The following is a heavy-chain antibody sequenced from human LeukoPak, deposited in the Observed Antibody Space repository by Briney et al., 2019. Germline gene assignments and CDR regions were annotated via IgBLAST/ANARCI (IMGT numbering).Heavy chain of an antibody. D-gene: IGHD4-23*01. J-gene: IGHJ4*02. CDR3: ARFARPGKNSRGFDY. CDR1: GYSFTSYW. Sequence: GESLKISGKSSGYSFTSYWIGWVRQIPGKGLEWMGIIYPGDSDTRYSPSFHGQVTISVDKSLDTAYLQWRSLEASDTAMYSCARFARPGKNSRGFDYWGQGTLVTVSS. V-gene: IGHV5-51*01. CDR2: IYPGDSDT.